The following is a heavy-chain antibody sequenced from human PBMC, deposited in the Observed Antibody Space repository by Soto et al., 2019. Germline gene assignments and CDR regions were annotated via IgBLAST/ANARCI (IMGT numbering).Heavy chain of an antibody. V-gene: IGHV4-31*03. CDR1: GGSISSGGYY. Sequence: SETRSLTCTVSGGSISSGGYYWSWIRQHPGKGLEWIGYIYYSGSTYYNPSLKSRVTISVDTSKNQFSLKLSSVTAADTAVYYCASDSYGSLGLDYWGQGTLVTVSS. D-gene: IGHD5-18*01. J-gene: IGHJ4*02. CDR2: IYYSGST. CDR3: ASDSYGSLGLDY.